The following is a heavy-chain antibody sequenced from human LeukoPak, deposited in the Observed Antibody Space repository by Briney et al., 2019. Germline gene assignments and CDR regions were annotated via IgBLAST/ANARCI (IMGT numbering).Heavy chain of an antibody. CDR1: GYTFCLYG. CDR2: IKYDGSKI. CDR3: ATDGIPSATALAN. V-gene: IGHV3-30*02. J-gene: IGHJ4*02. Sequence: GGSLRLSCEPSGYTFCLYGIHWVPEVLGMGLEWVAFIKYDGSKIFYTESVWGGYNISRDNSKNNLFLQMTRMRPQDTAVYYCATDGIPSATALANWGQGTLVTVSS. D-gene: IGHD2/OR15-2a*01.